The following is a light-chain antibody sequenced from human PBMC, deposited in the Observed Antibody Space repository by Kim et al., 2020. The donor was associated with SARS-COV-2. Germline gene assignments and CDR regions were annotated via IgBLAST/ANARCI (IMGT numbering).Light chain of an antibody. CDR2: DVT. J-gene: IGLJ1*01. Sequence: QSITISCTGTNSDIGGYNYVSWYQQHPGRAPKVMVYDVTNRLSGVSDRFSGSKSGNTASLTISGLQAEDEADYYCSSFTTGTTLYVFGTGTKVTVL. CDR1: NSDIGGYNY. V-gene: IGLV2-14*03. CDR3: SSFTTGTTLYV.